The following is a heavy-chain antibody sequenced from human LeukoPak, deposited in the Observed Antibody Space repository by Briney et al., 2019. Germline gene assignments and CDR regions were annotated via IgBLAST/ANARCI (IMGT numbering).Heavy chain of an antibody. CDR3: AKDLPKRIAVAHYYYYYGMDV. Sequence: GGSLRLSCAASGFTFSSYAMSWVRQAPGKGLEWVSAISGSGGSTYYADSVKGRFTISRDNSKNTLYLQMNSLRAEDTAVCYCAKDLPKRIAVAHYYYYYGMDVWGQGTTVTVSS. CDR1: GFTFSSYA. V-gene: IGHV3-23*01. J-gene: IGHJ6*02. D-gene: IGHD6-19*01. CDR2: ISGSGGST.